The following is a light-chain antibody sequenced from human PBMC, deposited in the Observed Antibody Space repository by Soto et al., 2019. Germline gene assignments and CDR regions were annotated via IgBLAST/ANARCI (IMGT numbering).Light chain of an antibody. CDR2: DAS. CDR1: QSVSSSY. CDR3: QQYGSSLLT. J-gene: IGKJ4*01. Sequence: EIVLTQSPGTLSLSPGESATLSCRASQSVSSSYLAWYQQKPGQAPRLLIYDASSRATGIPDRFSGSGSGTDFTLTISRLEPEDFAVYYCQQYGSSLLTFGGGTKVEIK. V-gene: IGKV3-20*01.